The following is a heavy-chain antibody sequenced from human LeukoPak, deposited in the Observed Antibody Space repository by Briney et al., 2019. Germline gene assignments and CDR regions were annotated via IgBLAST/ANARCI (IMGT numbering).Heavy chain of an antibody. CDR3: AREGDFWSGYYVY. J-gene: IGHJ4*02. V-gene: IGHV3-48*01. Sequence: PGGSLRLSCAASGFTFGEAWMSWVRQAPGKGLEWVSYISSSSSTIYYADSVKGRFTISRDNAKNSLYLQMNSLRAEDTAVYYCAREGDFWSGYYVYWGQGTLVTVSS. CDR2: ISSSSSTI. CDR1: GFTFGEAW. D-gene: IGHD3-3*01.